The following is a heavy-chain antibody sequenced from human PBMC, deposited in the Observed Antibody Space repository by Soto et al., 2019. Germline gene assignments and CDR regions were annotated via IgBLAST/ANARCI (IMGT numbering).Heavy chain of an antibody. J-gene: IGHJ6*03. Sequence: SETLSLTCAVYGGSFSGYYWSWTRQPPGKGLGWIGEINHSGSTNYNPSLKSRVTISVDTSKNQFSLKLSSVTAADTAVYYCAGGARYCTNGVCSPVYYMDVWGKGSTVTVSS. V-gene: IGHV4-34*01. CDR3: AGGARYCTNGVCSPVYYMDV. CDR1: GGSFSGYY. CDR2: INHSGST. D-gene: IGHD2-8*01.